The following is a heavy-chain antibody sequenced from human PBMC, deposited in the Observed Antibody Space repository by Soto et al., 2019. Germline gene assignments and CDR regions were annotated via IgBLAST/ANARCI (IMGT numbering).Heavy chain of an antibody. Sequence: GGSLRLSCAASEFTFSAYWMSWVRQAPGKGLEWVSAISGSGGSTYYADSVKGRFTISRDNSKNTLYLQMNSLRAEDTAVYYCAKHTIFGVVTPRDYYMDVWGKGTTVPSP. J-gene: IGHJ6*03. CDR2: ISGSGGST. V-gene: IGHV3-23*01. D-gene: IGHD3-3*01. CDR1: EFTFSAYW. CDR3: AKHTIFGVVTPRDYYMDV.